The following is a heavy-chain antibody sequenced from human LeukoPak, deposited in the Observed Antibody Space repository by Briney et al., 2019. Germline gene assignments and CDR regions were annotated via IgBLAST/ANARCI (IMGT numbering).Heavy chain of an antibody. CDR2: INPNRGGT. CDR3: AGGIKYSYGSTGSYYYGMDV. V-gene: IGHV1-2*04. CDR1: GYTFTGYY. Sequence: ASVKVSCKASGYTFTGYYMHWVRQAPGQGLEWMGWINPNRGGTNYAQKFQGWVTMTRDTSISTAYMELSRLRSDDTAVYYCAGGIKYSYGSTGSYYYGMDVWGQGTTVTVSS. J-gene: IGHJ6*02. D-gene: IGHD5-18*01.